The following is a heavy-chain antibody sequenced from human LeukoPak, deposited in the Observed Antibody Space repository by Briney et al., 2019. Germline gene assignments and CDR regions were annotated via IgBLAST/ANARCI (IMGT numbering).Heavy chain of an antibody. Sequence: GGSLRLSCAASGFTFSSYWMSWVRQAPGKGLEWVANIKQDGSEKYYVDSVKGRFTISRDNAKNSLYLQMNSLRAEDTAVYYCARVKYYGSGSYYMEYWFDPWGQGTLVTVSS. D-gene: IGHD3-10*01. V-gene: IGHV3-7*01. CDR1: GFTFSSYW. CDR2: IKQDGSEK. CDR3: ARVKYYGSGSYYMEYWFDP. J-gene: IGHJ5*02.